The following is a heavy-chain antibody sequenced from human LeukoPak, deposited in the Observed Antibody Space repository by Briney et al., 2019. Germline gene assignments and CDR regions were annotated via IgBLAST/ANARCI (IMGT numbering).Heavy chain of an antibody. J-gene: IGHJ4*02. CDR1: GFTVSSNY. CDR2: IYSGDNT. V-gene: IGHV3-53*01. Sequence: PGGSLRLSCAASGFTVSSNYMSWVRQAPGKGLEWVSVIYSGDNTYYADSVKGRFTIPRDNSKNTLYLQMNSLRAEDTVVYYCARDSVAGTFDYWGQGTLVTVSS. CDR3: ARDSVAGTFDY. D-gene: IGHD6-19*01.